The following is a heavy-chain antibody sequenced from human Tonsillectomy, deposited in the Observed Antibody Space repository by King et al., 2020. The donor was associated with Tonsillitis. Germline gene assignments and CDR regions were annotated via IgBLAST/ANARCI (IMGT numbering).Heavy chain of an antibody. CDR2: ISGSSSII. V-gene: IGHV3-48*01. CDR3: GTVRTYYYGSGSVDY. J-gene: IGHJ4*02. Sequence: VQLVESGGGLVQPGGSLRLSCAASGFTFSSYSMNWVRQAPGKGLEGVSYISGSSSIIYYADSVKGRFTISRDNAKNSLDLQMNSLRAEDTAVYYCGTVRTYYYGSGSVDYWGQGTLVTVSS. D-gene: IGHD3-10*01. CDR1: GFTFSSYS.